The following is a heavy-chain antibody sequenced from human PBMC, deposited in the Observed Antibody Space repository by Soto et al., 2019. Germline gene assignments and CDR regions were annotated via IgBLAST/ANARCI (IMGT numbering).Heavy chain of an antibody. V-gene: IGHV1-18*01. J-gene: IGHJ4*02. CDR1: GYTFTSYG. CDR2: ISAHNGNT. D-gene: IGHD3-3*01. Sequence: QVHLVQSGAEVKKPGASVKVSCKASGYTFTSYGITWVRQAPGQGLEWMGWISAHNGNTDYAPKLQGRVIVTRDTSTSTAYMELRSLRSADTAVYYCARWRSGDYWGQGALVTVSS. CDR3: ARWRSGDY.